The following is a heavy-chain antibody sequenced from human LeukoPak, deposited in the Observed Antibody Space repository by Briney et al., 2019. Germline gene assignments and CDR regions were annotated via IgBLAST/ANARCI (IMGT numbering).Heavy chain of an antibody. D-gene: IGHD3-10*01. J-gene: IGHJ4*02. Sequence: GSSVKVSCKASGGTFNNYAISWVRQAPGQGLEWMGRIIPIVGIAKYAQKFQGRVTITADKSTSTAYMELSSLRSEDTAVYYCAKDRRTMVRAVITYYFDFWGQGTLVTVSS. CDR3: AKDRRTMVRAVITYYFDF. V-gene: IGHV1-69*04. CDR1: GGTFNNYA. CDR2: IIPIVGIA.